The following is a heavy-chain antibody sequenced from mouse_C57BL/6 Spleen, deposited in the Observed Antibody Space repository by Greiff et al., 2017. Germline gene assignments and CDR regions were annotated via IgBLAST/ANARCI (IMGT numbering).Heavy chain of an antibody. CDR3: ARGITTTLDY. Sequence: EVQLVESGGGLVKPGGSLKLSCAASGFTFSDYGMHWVRQAPEKGLEWVAYISSGSSTIYYADTVKGRITISRDNAKNTLFLQMTSLRSEDTAMYYCARGITTTLDYWGQGTTLTVSS. D-gene: IGHD1-1*01. CDR1: GFTFSDYG. CDR2: ISSGSSTI. V-gene: IGHV5-17*01. J-gene: IGHJ2*01.